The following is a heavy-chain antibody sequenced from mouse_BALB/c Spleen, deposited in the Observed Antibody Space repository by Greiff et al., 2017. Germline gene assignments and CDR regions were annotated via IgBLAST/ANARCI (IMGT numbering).Heavy chain of an antibody. D-gene: IGHD2-1*01. V-gene: IGHV1-80*01. J-gene: IGHJ4*01. Sequence: VQLQQPGAELVKPGASVKLSCKASGYTFTSYWMHWVKQRPGQGLEWIGQIYPGDGDTNYNGKFKGKATLTADKSSNTAYMQLSSLTSEDSAVYFCARSGAFGNYVLYAMDYWGQGTSVTVSS. CDR3: ARSGAFGNYVLYAMDY. CDR2: IYPGDGDT. CDR1: GYTFTSYW.